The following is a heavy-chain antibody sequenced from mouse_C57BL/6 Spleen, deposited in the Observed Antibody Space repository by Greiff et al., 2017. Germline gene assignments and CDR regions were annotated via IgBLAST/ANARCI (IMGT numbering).Heavy chain of an antibody. J-gene: IGHJ2*01. CDR1: GYTFTSYW. CDR2: IDPSDSYT. V-gene: IGHV1-59*01. CDR3: ARWGGNYLYYFDY. D-gene: IGHD2-1*01. Sequence: QVQLQQPGAELVRPGTSVKLSCKASGYTFTSYWMHWVKQRPGQGLEWIGVIDPSDSYTNYNQKFKGKATLTVDPSSSTAYMQLSSLTSEDSSVYYCARWGGNYLYYFDYWGQGTTLTVSS.